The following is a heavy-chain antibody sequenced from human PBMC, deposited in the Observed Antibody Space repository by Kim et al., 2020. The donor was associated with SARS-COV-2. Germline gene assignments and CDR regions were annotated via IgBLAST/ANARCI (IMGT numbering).Heavy chain of an antibody. V-gene: IGHV3-30*18. Sequence: GGSLRLSCAASGFTFSSYDMHWVRQAPGKGLEWVAVISYDGSNKYYADSVKGRFTISRDNSKNTLYLQMNSLRAEDTAVYYCAKPDEGYGGSGSYSPYFDYGGQGTLVSVS. CDR2: ISYDGSNK. CDR3: AKPDEGYGGSGSYSPYFDY. J-gene: IGHJ4*02. D-gene: IGHD3-10*01. CDR1: GFTFSSYD.